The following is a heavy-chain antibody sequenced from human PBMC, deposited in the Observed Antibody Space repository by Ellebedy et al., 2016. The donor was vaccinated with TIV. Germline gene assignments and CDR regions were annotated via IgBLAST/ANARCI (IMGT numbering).Heavy chain of an antibody. CDR3: AREVGGSLSSGMDV. J-gene: IGHJ6*02. V-gene: IGHV4-59*01. CDR1: GGSISSYY. D-gene: IGHD1-26*01. Sequence: SETLSLTCTVSGGSISSYYWSWIRQPPGKGLEWIGYIYYSGSTNYNPSLKSRVTISVDTSKNQFSLKLSSVTAADTAVYYCAREVGGSLSSGMDVWGQGTTVTVSS. CDR2: IYYSGST.